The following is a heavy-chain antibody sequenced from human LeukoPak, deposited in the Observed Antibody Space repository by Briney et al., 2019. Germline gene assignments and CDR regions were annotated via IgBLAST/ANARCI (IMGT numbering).Heavy chain of an antibody. Sequence: ASVKVSCKASGYPFNNYDINWVRQATGQGLEWMGWMNPHSGKTGYAQNFQGRVTMTRDTSISTAYMELSRLRSDDTAVYYCASLGFSPNVGDYWGQGTLVTVSS. J-gene: IGHJ4*02. CDR2: MNPHSGKT. CDR3: ASLGFSPNVGDY. D-gene: IGHD1-26*01. V-gene: IGHV1-8*01. CDR1: GYPFNNYD.